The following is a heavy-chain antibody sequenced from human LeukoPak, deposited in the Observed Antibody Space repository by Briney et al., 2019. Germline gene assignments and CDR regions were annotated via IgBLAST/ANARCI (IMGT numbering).Heavy chain of an antibody. V-gene: IGHV3-48*04. D-gene: IGHD5-12*01. Sequence: PGGSLRLSCAASGFTFSSFSMNWVRQTPGKGLEWVSYISTSSDTIYYADSVKGRFSVSRDNAKNSLYLQMDSLRAEDTAVYHCVRGGMDHWGQGALVTVSS. CDR3: VRGGMDH. CDR2: ISTSSDTI. J-gene: IGHJ4*02. CDR1: GFTFSSFS.